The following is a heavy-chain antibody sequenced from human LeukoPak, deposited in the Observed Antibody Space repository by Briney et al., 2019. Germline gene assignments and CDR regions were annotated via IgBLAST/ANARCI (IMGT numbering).Heavy chain of an antibody. V-gene: IGHV1-24*01. Sequence: ASVKVSCKVSGYTLTELSMHWVRQAPGKGLEWMGGFYPEDGETIYAQKWQGRVTMTEDTSTETAYMELSRLRSEGTAGYYCATGRGEMAKSWGQATLVTVPS. CDR3: ATGRGEMAKS. CDR2: FYPEDGET. CDR1: GYTLTELS. J-gene: IGHJ4*02. D-gene: IGHD5-24*01.